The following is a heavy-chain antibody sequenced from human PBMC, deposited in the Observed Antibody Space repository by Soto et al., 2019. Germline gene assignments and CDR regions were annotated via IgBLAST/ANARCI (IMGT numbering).Heavy chain of an antibody. CDR2: ISTWDGDT. CDR3: VRDYTINREECFDP. V-gene: IGHV1-18*01. D-gene: IGHD3-16*01. Sequence: QVQLVQSGVEVKKPGASVKVSCKPSGYTFSSHGLSWVRQAPGQGLEWLGWISTWDGDTNYAQKFQGRITMTTDRATSTGYMELRSLRFDDTAVYYCVRDYTINREECFDPWGQGTLVTVSS. CDR1: GYTFSSHG. J-gene: IGHJ5*02.